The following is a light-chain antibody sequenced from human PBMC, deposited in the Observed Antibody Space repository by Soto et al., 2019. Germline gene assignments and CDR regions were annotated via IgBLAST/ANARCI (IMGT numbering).Light chain of an antibody. CDR2: AAS. V-gene: IGKV1-8*01. CDR3: QQYYNYPPWT. J-gene: IGKJ1*01. Sequence: AIRMTQSPSSFSASTGDRVTITCRASQGISSYLAWYQQKPGKAPKLLIYAASTLQSGVPSRFSCSGSGTDFTLTISCLQSEDFATYYCQQYYNYPPWTFGQGTKVEIK. CDR1: QGISSY.